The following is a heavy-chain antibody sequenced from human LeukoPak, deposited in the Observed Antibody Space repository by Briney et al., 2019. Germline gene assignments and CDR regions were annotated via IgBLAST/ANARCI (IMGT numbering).Heavy chain of an antibody. Sequence: GRSLRLSCAASGVTFSSYGMHWVRQAPGKGLEWVAFIRYDGSNKYYADSVKGRFTISRDNSKNTLYLQMNSLRAEDTAVYYCAKGDLVVPAAPSDYWGQGTLVTVSS. V-gene: IGHV3-30*02. CDR1: GVTFSSYG. CDR2: IRYDGSNK. CDR3: AKGDLVVPAAPSDY. J-gene: IGHJ4*02. D-gene: IGHD2-2*01.